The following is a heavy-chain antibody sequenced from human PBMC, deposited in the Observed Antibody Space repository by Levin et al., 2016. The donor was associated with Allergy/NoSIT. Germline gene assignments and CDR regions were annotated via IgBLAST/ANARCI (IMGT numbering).Heavy chain of an antibody. CDR3: AKDIGASSIAARPFDY. D-gene: IGHD6-6*01. J-gene: IGHJ4*02. CDR2: ISWNSGSI. V-gene: IGHV3-9*01. Sequence: WIRQPPGKGLEWVSGISWNSGSIGYADSVKGRFTISRDNAKNSLYLQMNSLRAEDTALYYCAKDIGASSIAARPFDYWGQGTLVTVSS.